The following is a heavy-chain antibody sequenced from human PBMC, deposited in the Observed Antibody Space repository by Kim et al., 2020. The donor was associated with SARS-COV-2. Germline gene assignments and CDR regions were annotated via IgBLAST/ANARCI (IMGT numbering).Heavy chain of an antibody. CDR2: LNTGGSST. CDR3: ARHNYNGMDV. J-gene: IGHJ6*02. Sequence: GGSLRLSCAASGFTFSTYWMHWVRQAPGKGLVWVSRLNTGGSSTNYADSAKGRFTISRDNAKNTLYLQMNSLRAEDTAVYYCARHNYNGMDVWGQGTTVTVSS. V-gene: IGHV3-74*01. CDR1: GFTFSTYW.